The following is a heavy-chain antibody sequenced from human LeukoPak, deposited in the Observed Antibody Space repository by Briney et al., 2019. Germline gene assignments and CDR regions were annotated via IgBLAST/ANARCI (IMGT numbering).Heavy chain of an antibody. V-gene: IGHV3-30*04. J-gene: IGHJ4*02. Sequence: GGSLRLSCAASGFTFSSYAMHWVRQAPGKGLEWVAVISYDGSNKYYADSVKGRFTISRDNSKNTLYLQMNSLRAEDTAVYYCAREPMAGIMRGFDYWGQGTLVTVSS. CDR3: AREPMAGIMRGFDY. CDR1: GFTFSSYA. CDR2: ISYDGSNK. D-gene: IGHD6-19*01.